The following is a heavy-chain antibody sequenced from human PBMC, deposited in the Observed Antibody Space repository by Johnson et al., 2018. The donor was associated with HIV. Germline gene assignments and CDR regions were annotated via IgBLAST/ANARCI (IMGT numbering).Heavy chain of an antibody. CDR2: ISSGGGSI. J-gene: IGHJ3*02. Sequence: HVQLVESGGGLVKPGGSLRLSCAASGFTFSDYYMSWIRQAPGKGLEWVSYISSGGGSIYYADSVKGRFIISRDNSKNTLYLQMNRLRTDDTAVYYCARGGVGIVGAMGAFDIWGQGTMVTVSS. D-gene: IGHD1-26*01. CDR1: GFTFSDYY. CDR3: ARGGVGIVGAMGAFDI. V-gene: IGHV3-11*04.